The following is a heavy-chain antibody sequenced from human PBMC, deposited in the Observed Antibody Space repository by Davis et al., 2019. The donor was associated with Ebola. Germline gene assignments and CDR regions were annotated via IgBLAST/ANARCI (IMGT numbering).Heavy chain of an antibody. Sequence: AASVKVSCKASGYTFTSYYMHWVRQAPGQGLEWMGIINPSGGSTSYAQKFQGRVTMTRDTSTSTVYMELSSLRSEDTAVYYCARDTGYCSGGSCYYFDYWGQGTLVTVSS. D-gene: IGHD2-15*01. CDR3: ARDTGYCSGGSCYYFDY. V-gene: IGHV1-46*01. J-gene: IGHJ4*02. CDR1: GYTFTSYY. CDR2: INPSGGST.